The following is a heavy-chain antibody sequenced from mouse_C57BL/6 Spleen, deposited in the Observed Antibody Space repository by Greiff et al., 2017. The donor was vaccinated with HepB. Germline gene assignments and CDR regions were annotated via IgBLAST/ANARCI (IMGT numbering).Heavy chain of an antibody. J-gene: IGHJ2*01. CDR3: ARVSIYYDYDVDY. D-gene: IGHD2-4*01. Sequence: EVKLMESGGGLVKPGGSLKLSCAASGFTFSSYAMSWVRQTPEKRLEWVATISDGGSYTYYPDNVKGRFTISRDNAKNNLYLQMSHLKSEDTAMYYCARVSIYYDYDVDYWGQGITLTVSS. CDR1: GFTFSSYA. V-gene: IGHV5-4*03. CDR2: ISDGGSYT.